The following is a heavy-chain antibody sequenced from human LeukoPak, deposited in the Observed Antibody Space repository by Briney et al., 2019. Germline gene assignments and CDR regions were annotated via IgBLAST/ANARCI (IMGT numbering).Heavy chain of an antibody. Sequence: GDSLKISCKGPEYEFTNYWIGGVRQTRGRGLEWSGMAHPATSIIHYGPSFQGQVTISFDSSIRTAYLPWTSLKASDSGMYFCARRKFYDTYLDPWGRGTLVTVSS. CDR3: ARRKFYDTYLDP. V-gene: IGHV5-51*01. CDR2: AHPATSII. J-gene: IGHJ5*02. D-gene: IGHD2/OR15-2a*01. CDR1: EYEFTNYW.